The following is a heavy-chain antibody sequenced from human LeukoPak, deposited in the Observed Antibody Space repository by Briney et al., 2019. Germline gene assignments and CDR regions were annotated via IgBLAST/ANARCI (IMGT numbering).Heavy chain of an antibody. D-gene: IGHD3-10*01. CDR2: IWYDGSNK. CDR3: AKLLWFGELLGPLGY. Sequence: GGSLRLSCAASGFTFSSYGMHWVRQAPGKGLEWVAVIWYDGSNKYYADSVKGRFTISRDNSKNTLYLQMNSLRAEDTAVYYCAKLLWFGELLGPLGYWGQGTLVTVSS. CDR1: GFTFSSYG. V-gene: IGHV3-33*06. J-gene: IGHJ4*02.